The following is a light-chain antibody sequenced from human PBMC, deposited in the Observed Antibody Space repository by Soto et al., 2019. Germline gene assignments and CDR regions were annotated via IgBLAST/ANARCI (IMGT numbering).Light chain of an antibody. V-gene: IGLV1-44*01. CDR3: AAWDDSLNGHVV. Sequence: QSVLTQPPSASGTPGQRVTIACSGRSSNIGSNTVNWYQQLPGTAPKLLIYSNNQRPSGVPDRFSGSKSGTSASLAISGLQSEDGADYYCAAWDDSLNGHVVFGGGTKLTVL. J-gene: IGLJ2*01. CDR1: SSNIGSNT. CDR2: SNN.